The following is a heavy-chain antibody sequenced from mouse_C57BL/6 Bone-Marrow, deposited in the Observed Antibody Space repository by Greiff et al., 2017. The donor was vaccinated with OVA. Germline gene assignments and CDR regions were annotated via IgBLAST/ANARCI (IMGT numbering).Heavy chain of an antibody. Sequence: EVKLVESGGGLVKPGGSLKLSCAASGFTFSSYAMSWVRQTPEKRLEWVATISDGGSYTYYPDNVKGRFTISRDNAKNNLYLQMSHLKSEDTAMYYCARDRGYYEDYYAMDYWGQGTSVTVSS. CDR3: ARDRGYYEDYYAMDY. CDR2: ISDGGSYT. CDR1: GFTFSSYA. J-gene: IGHJ4*01. D-gene: IGHD2-3*01. V-gene: IGHV5-4*01.